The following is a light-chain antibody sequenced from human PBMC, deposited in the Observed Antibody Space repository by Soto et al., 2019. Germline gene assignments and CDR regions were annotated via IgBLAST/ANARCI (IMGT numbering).Light chain of an antibody. CDR2: EVT. CDR1: SSDVGAYNY. CDR3: SSFTIRSTYV. V-gene: IGLV2-14*01. Sequence: QSALTQPASVSGSPGQSITISCTGTSSDVGAYNYVSWYQQHPGKTPKLMIYEVTNRPSGVSNRFSGSKSGNTASLTISGLQAEDEADYYCSSFTIRSTYVFGAGTKLTVL. J-gene: IGLJ1*01.